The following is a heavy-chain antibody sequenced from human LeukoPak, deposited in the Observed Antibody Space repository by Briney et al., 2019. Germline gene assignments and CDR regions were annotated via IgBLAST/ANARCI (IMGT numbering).Heavy chain of an antibody. V-gene: IGHV3-48*02. CDR3: ARSTNPGVHDFDP. CDR1: GFAFSSYA. CDR2: ISSSSKI. J-gene: IGHJ5*02. D-gene: IGHD6-6*01. Sequence: PGGSLRLSCTASGFAFSSYAMAWVRQAPGKGLEWLSYISSSSKINYADSVKGRFTISGDNAKNSLYLQMISLRDEDTAVYYCARSTNPGVHDFDPWGQGTLVTVSS.